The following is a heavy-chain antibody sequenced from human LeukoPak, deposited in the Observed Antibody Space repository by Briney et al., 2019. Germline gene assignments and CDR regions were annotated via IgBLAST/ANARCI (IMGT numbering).Heavy chain of an antibody. CDR1: GFTFSSYS. CDR3: AGLTISDAFDI. J-gene: IGHJ3*02. CDR2: ISSSSSYI. V-gene: IGHV3-21*01. Sequence: GGSLRLSCAASGFTFSSYSMNWVRQAPGKGLEWVSSISSSSSYIYYADSMKGRFTISRDNAKNSLYLQMNSLRAEDTAVYYCAGLTISDAFDIWGQGTMVTVSS. D-gene: IGHD3-9*01.